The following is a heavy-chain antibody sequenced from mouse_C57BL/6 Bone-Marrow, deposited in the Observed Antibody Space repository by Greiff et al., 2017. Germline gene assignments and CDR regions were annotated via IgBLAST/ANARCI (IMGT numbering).Heavy chain of an antibody. V-gene: IGHV1-15*01. J-gene: IGHJ4*01. D-gene: IGHD1-1*02. CDR1: GYTFTDYE. CDR3: TRRRDHDGGSYGYAMDY. CDR2: IDPESGGT. Sequence: VQLQQSGAELVRPGASVTLSCKASGYTFTDYEMHWVKQTPVHGLEWIGAIDPESGGTAYNQKFKGKAILTADKSSSTAYMELRSLTSEDSAVYYCTRRRDHDGGSYGYAMDYWGQGTSVTVSS.